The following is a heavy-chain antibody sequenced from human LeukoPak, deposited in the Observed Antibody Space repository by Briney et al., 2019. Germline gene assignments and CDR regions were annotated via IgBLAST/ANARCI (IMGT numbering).Heavy chain of an antibody. CDR3: AKETTSGWYVFDI. D-gene: IGHD6-19*01. CDR2: ISFDGSNK. Sequence: GRSLRLSCAASGFTFSNFGIHWVRQAPGKGLQWVALISFDGSNKYYADSVKGRFTISRDNSKNTLSLQMNSLRAEDTAVYYCAKETTSGWYVFDIWGQGTMVTVSS. J-gene: IGHJ3*02. CDR1: GFTFSNFG. V-gene: IGHV3-30*18.